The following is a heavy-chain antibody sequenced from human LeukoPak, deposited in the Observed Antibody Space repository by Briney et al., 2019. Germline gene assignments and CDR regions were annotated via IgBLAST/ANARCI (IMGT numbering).Heavy chain of an antibody. CDR2: ISYDGSNK. V-gene: IGHV3-30-3*01. J-gene: IGHJ4*02. CDR1: GFTFSSYA. Sequence: GGSLRLSCAASGFTFSSYAMHWVRQAPGKGLEWVAVISYDGSNKYYADSVKGRFTISRDNSKNTLYLQMNSLRAEDTAVYYCARDSGYSYVAFERPLDYWGQGTLVTVSS. D-gene: IGHD5-18*01. CDR3: ARDSGYSYVAFERPLDY.